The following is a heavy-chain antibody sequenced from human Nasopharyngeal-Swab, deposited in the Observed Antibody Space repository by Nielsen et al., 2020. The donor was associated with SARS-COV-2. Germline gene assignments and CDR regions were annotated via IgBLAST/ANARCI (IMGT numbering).Heavy chain of an antibody. CDR2: VFYSGST. D-gene: IGHD3-3*01. Sequence: SETLSLTCTVSGGSISSYYWSWIRQPPGKGLEWNGYVFYSGSTNYNPSLKSRVTISVDTSKNQFSLKLSSVTAADTAVYYCAGYDFWDLGWFDPWGQGTLVTVSS. CDR1: GGSISSYY. V-gene: IGHV4-59*01. CDR3: AGYDFWDLGWFDP. J-gene: IGHJ5*02.